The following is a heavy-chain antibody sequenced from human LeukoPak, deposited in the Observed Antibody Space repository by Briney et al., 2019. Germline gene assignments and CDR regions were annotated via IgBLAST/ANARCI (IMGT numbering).Heavy chain of an antibody. V-gene: IGHV1-69*06. Sequence: GASVKVSCKASGYTFASYYMHWVRQAPGQGLEWMGGIIPIFGTANYAQKFQGRVTITADKSTSTAYMELSSLRSEDTAVYYCASSHYDSSGYYFRLDYWGQGTLVTVSS. CDR3: ASSHYDSSGYYFRLDY. D-gene: IGHD3-22*01. CDR2: IIPIFGTA. J-gene: IGHJ4*02. CDR1: GYTFASYY.